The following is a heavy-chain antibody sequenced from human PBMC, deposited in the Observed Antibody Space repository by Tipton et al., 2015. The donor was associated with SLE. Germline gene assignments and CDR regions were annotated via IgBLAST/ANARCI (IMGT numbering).Heavy chain of an antibody. V-gene: IGHV3-74*01. CDR2: INSDSTAI. CDR3: TREGLSSAWNNWYFDL. D-gene: IGHD3-22*01. Sequence: SLRLSCVASGSGTTKYMHWFRQGPGKGLVWVSFINSDSTAIGYADFVKGRFTISRDNDKKTVYLQMNSLTVGDTAVYYCTREGLSSAWNNWYFDLWGRGTLVTVSS. J-gene: IGHJ2*01. CDR1: GSGTTKY.